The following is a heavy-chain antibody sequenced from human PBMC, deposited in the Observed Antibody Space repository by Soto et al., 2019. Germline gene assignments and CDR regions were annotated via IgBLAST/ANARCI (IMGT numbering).Heavy chain of an antibody. Sequence: PSETLSLTCTVSGGSISSYYWSWIRQPPGKGLEWIGYIYYSGSTNYNPSLKSRVTISVDTSKNQFSLKLSSVTAADTAVYYCARARGNYGDYAADYWGQGTLVTVSS. CDR2: IYYSGST. CDR3: ARARGNYGDYAADY. J-gene: IGHJ4*02. CDR1: GGSISSYY. D-gene: IGHD4-17*01. V-gene: IGHV4-59*01.